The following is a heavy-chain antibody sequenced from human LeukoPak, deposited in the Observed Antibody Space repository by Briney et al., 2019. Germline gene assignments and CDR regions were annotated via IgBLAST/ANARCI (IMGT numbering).Heavy chain of an antibody. V-gene: IGHV3-21*04. CDR1: GFTFSSYS. Sequence: SGGSLRLSCAASGFTFSSYSMNWVRQAPGKGLEWVSSISSSSSYIYYADSVKGRFTISRDNAKNSLYLQMNSLRAEDTAVYYCARTVVVTAIQHFDYWGQGTLVTVSS. D-gene: IGHD2-21*02. CDR2: ISSSSSYI. J-gene: IGHJ4*02. CDR3: ARTVVVTAIQHFDY.